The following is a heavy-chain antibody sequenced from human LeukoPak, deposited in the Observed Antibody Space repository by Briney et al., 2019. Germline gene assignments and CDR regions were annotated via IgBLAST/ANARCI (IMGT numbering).Heavy chain of an antibody. CDR2: IIPILGIA. Sequence: SVKVSCKASGGTFSSYAISWVRQAPGQGLEWMERIIPILGIANYAQKFQGRVTITADKSTSTAYMELSSLRSEDTAVYYCASRLRNYYDSSGYPGIYYGMDVWGQGTTVTVSS. J-gene: IGHJ6*02. D-gene: IGHD3-22*01. CDR1: GGTFSSYA. V-gene: IGHV1-69*04. CDR3: ASRLRNYYDSSGYPGIYYGMDV.